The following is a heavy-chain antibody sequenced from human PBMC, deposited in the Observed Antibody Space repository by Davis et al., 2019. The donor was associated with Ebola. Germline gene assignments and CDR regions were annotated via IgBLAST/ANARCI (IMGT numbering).Heavy chain of an antibody. Sequence: GESLKISCAASGFTFSSYWMSWVRQAPGKGLEWVANIKQDGSEKYYVDSVKGRFTISRDNAKNSLYLQMNSLRAEDTALYYCAKDGGSGSRKYYYYGMDVWGQGTTVTVSS. CDR1: GFTFSSYW. V-gene: IGHV3-7*03. CDR2: IKQDGSEK. J-gene: IGHJ6*02. D-gene: IGHD1/OR15-1a*01. CDR3: AKDGGSGSRKYYYYGMDV.